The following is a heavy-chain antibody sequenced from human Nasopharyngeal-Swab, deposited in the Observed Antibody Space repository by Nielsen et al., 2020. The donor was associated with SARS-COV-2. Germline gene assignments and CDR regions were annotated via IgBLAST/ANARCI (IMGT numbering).Heavy chain of an antibody. J-gene: IGHJ4*02. CDR1: GYTLTELS. CDR2: IIPIFGTA. CDR3: ASLAGGEELYSGYDSDY. V-gene: IGHV1-69*13. D-gene: IGHD5-12*01. Sequence: SVKVSCKVSGYTLTELSMHWVRQAPGQGLEWMGGIIPIFGTANYAQKFQGRVTITADESTSTAYMELSSLRSEDTAVYYCASLAGGEELYSGYDSDYWGQGTLVTVSS.